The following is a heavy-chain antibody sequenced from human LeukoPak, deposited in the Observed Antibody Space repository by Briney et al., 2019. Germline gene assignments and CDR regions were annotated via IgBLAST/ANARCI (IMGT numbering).Heavy chain of an antibody. CDR3: AKGRGYSYGSPGLY. V-gene: IGHV3-23*01. J-gene: IGHJ4*02. Sequence: TGGSLRLSCAASGFTFSSYAMSWVRQAPGKGLEWVSAISGSGGSTYYADSVKGRFTISRDNSKNTLYLQMNSLRAEDTAVYYCAKGRGYSYGSPGLYWGQGTLVTVSS. CDR2: ISGSGGST. CDR1: GFTFSSYA. D-gene: IGHD5-18*01.